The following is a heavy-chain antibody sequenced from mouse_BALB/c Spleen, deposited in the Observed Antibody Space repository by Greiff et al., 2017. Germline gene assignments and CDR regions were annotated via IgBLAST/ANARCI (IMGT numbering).Heavy chain of an antibody. J-gene: IGHJ1*01. CDR2: ISDGGSYT. CDR1: GFTFSDYY. CDR3: ARDRVLRDWYFDV. Sequence: EVMLVESGGGLVKPGGSLKLSCAASGFTFSDYYMYWVRQTPEKRLEWVATISDGGSYTYYPDSVKGRFTISRDNAKNNLYLQMSSLKSEDTAMYYCARDRVLRDWYFDVWGAGTTVTVSS. V-gene: IGHV5-4*02. D-gene: IGHD1-1*01.